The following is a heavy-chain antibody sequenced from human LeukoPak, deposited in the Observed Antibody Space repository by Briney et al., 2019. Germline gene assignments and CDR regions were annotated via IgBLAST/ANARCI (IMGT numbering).Heavy chain of an antibody. CDR2: ISCCSGST. CDR1: GFTFSSYA. V-gene: IGHV3-23*01. CDR3: AKDIGDTHDAFDI. D-gene: IGHD4-17*01. J-gene: IGHJ3*02. Sequence: PGGSLRLSCAASGFTFSSYAMSWVRQAPGKGLEWVSTISCCSGSTYYADSVKGRFTISRDNAKNSLYLQMNSLRAEDTALYYCAKDIGDTHDAFDIWGQGTMVTVSS.